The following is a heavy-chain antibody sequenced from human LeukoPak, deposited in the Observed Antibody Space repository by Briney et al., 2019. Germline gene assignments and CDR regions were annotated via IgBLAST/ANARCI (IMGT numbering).Heavy chain of an antibody. V-gene: IGHV4-59*12. J-gene: IGHJ5*02. CDR1: GGSISSYY. Sequence: SETLSLTCTVSGGSISSYYWSWIRQPPGKGLEWIGYIYYSGSTNYNPSLKSRVTISADTSKNQFSLKLSSVTAADTAVYYCARDIGGDDYGDYVWFDPWGQGTLVTVSS. D-gene: IGHD4-17*01. CDR2: IYYSGST. CDR3: ARDIGGDDYGDYVWFDP.